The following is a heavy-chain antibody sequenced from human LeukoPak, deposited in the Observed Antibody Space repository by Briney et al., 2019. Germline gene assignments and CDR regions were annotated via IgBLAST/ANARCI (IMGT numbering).Heavy chain of an antibody. D-gene: IGHD1-26*01. CDR2: MFYSGST. CDR1: GDSISGGAFS. CDR3: ARQGSSPNWFDP. Sequence: PSETLSLTCTVSGDSISGGAFSWGWVRQSPGKGLEWIGSMFYSGSTHFNPSLESRITMSLDTSKNQFSLRLSLMTAADTAIYYCARQGSSPNWFDPWGQGTLVTVSS. J-gene: IGHJ5*02. V-gene: IGHV4-39*01.